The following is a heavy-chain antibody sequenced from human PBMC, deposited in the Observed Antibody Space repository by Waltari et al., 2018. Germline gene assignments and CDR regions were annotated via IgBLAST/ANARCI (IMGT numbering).Heavy chain of an antibody. Sequence: EVQLVESGGGLIQPGGSLRLSCAASGFTVSSNYMSWVRQAPGKGLVVVSVSYSGGSTYYADSGNGRFTISRDNSKNTLYRQMNSLRAEDTAVYYCAKGHISSGRVNWFDPWGQGTLVTVSS. D-gene: IGHD6-19*01. J-gene: IGHJ5*02. CDR3: AKGHISSGRVNWFDP. CDR1: GFTVSSNY. V-gene: IGHV3-53*01. CDR2: SYSGGST.